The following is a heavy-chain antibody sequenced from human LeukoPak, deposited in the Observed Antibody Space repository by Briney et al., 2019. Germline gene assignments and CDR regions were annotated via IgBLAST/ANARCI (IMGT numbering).Heavy chain of an antibody. CDR2: ISAYNGNT. CDR1: GYTFTGYF. Sequence: ASVKVSCKASGYTFTGYFMHWVRQAPGQGLEWMGWISAYNGNTNYAQKLQGRVTMTTDTSTSTAYMELRGLRSDDTAVYYCAREQSLWHPPGWFDPWGQGTLVTVSS. D-gene: IGHD1-14*01. J-gene: IGHJ5*02. V-gene: IGHV1-18*04. CDR3: AREQSLWHPPGWFDP.